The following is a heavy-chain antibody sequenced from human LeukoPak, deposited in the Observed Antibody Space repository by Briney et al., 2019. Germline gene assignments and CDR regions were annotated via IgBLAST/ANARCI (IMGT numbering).Heavy chain of an antibody. Sequence: PSESLSLTCTVSGGSISSYYWSWIRQPPGKGLEWIGSIYYSGSTFYNPSLKSRVTISVDTSKNQFSLKLSSVTAADTAVYYCTRLAYSSSWFIDFWGQGTLVTVSS. J-gene: IGHJ4*02. CDR2: IYYSGST. CDR3: TRLAYSSSWFIDF. CDR1: GGSISSYY. V-gene: IGHV4-59*05. D-gene: IGHD6-13*01.